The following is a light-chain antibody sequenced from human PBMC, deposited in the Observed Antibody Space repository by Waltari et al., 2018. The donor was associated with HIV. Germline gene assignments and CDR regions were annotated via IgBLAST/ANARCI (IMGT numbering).Light chain of an antibody. CDR1: ESIHNH. CDR3: QQSHSTPLS. J-gene: IGKJ4*01. V-gene: IGKV1-39*01. Sequence: MTQSPSFLSASVGDRVTITCRASESIHNHLNWYQVEPGKAPKLLIFAASSLQSGVPSRFRGSGSGTDFALSINGLQPEDFATYFCQQSHSTPLSFGGGTKVEI. CDR2: AAS.